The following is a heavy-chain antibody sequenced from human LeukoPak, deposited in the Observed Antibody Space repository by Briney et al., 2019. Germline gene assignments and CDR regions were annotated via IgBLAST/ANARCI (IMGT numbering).Heavy chain of an antibody. CDR1: GFTFSSYW. Sequence: GGSLRLSCAASGFTFSSYWMSWVRQAPGKGLEWVANIKQDGSEKYYVDSVKGRLTISRDNAKNSLYLQMNSLRAEDTAVYYSARITAGIATRKGKVYYYYYYMDVWGKGTTVTVSS. CDR3: ARITAGIATRKGKVYYYYYYMDV. CDR2: IKQDGSEK. D-gene: IGHD1-20*01. J-gene: IGHJ6*03. V-gene: IGHV3-7*01.